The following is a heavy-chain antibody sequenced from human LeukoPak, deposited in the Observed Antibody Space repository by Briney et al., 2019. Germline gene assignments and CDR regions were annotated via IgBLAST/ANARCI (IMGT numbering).Heavy chain of an antibody. J-gene: IGHJ6*02. V-gene: IGHV5-10-1*01. CDR1: GYSFTSYW. Sequence: GESLKISCKGSGYSFTSYWISWVRQMPGKGLEWMGRIDPSDSYTNYSPSFQGHDTISADKSISTAYLQWSSLKASDTAMYYCAREGGYYDSSGYYSYYYYYGMDVWGQGTTVTVSS. CDR3: AREGGYYDSSGYYSYYYYYGMDV. CDR2: IDPSDSYT. D-gene: IGHD3-22*01.